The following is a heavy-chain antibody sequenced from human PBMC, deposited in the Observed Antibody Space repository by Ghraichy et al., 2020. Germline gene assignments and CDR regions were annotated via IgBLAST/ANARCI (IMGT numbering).Heavy chain of an antibody. D-gene: IGHD2-2*01. CDR3: ARQDCSSTSCYDGDY. Sequence: SETLSLTCAVYGGSFSGYYWSWIRQPPGKGLEWIGEINHSGSTNYNPSLKSRVTISVDTSKNQFSLKLSSVTAADTAVYYCARQDCSSTSCYDGDYWGQGTLVTVSS. CDR2: INHSGST. V-gene: IGHV4-34*01. J-gene: IGHJ4*02. CDR1: GGSFSGYY.